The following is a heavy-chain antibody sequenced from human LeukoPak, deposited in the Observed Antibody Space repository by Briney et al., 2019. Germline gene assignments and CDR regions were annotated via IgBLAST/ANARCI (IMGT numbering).Heavy chain of an antibody. CDR2: ISSSSSYI. V-gene: IGHV3-21*01. J-gene: IGHJ4*02. CDR1: GFTFSSYS. CDR3: ARSFLSIAAAATDY. Sequence: GGSLRLSCAASGFTFSSYSMNWVRQAPGKGRDWDSSISSSSSYIYYADSVKGRFTISRDNAKNSLYLQMNSLRAEDTAVYYCARSFLSIAAAATDYWGQGTLVTVSS. D-gene: IGHD6-13*01.